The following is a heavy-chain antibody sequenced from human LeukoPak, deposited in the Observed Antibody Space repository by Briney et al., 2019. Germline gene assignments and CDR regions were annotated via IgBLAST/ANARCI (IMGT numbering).Heavy chain of an antibody. CDR1: GYTLTELS. CDR3: AFLPHYSSSWQFDY. Sequence: ASVKVSCKVSGYTLTELSMHWVRQAPGKGLGWMGGFDPEDGETIYAQKFQGRVTMTEDTSTDTAYMELSSLRSEDTAVYYCAFLPHYSSSWQFDYWGQGTLVTVSS. CDR2: FDPEDGET. V-gene: IGHV1-24*01. D-gene: IGHD6-13*01. J-gene: IGHJ4*02.